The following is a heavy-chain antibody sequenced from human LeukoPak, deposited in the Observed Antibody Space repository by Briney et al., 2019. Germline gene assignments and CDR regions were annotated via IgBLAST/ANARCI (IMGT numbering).Heavy chain of an antibody. CDR1: GYTFIGYY. Sequence: ASVKVSCRASGYTFIGYYMHWVRQAPGKGLEWMGWINPNSGGTNYAQKFQGRVTMTRDTSISTAYMELSRLRSDDTAVYYCARDTGTVLVWGQGTLVTVSS. J-gene: IGHJ4*02. D-gene: IGHD4-17*01. V-gene: IGHV1-2*02. CDR3: ARDTGTVLV. CDR2: INPNSGGT.